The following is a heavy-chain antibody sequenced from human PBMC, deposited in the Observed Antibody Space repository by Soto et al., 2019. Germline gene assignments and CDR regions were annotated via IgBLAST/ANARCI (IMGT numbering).Heavy chain of an antibody. D-gene: IGHD3-22*01. CDR3: AREPSHYYDSSGAIDY. CDR2: INPSGGST. Sequence: ASVKVSCKASGYTFTSYYIHWVRQAPGQGLEWMGIINPSGGSTSYAQKFQGRVTMTRDTSTSTVYMELSSLRSEDTAVYYCAREPSHYYDSSGAIDYWGQGTLVTVS. J-gene: IGHJ4*02. CDR1: GYTFTSYY. V-gene: IGHV1-46*01.